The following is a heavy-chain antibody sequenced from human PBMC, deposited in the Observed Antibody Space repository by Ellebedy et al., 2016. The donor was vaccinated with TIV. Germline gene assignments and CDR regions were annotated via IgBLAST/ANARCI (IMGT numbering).Heavy chain of an antibody. CDR3: ARNYGAPDH. J-gene: IGHJ5*02. CDR1: GFTFSSYW. Sequence: PGGSLRLSCATSGFTFSSYWMRWVRQAPGKGLEWVANINQDGTEKHYVDSVRGRFTISRDDGKNSLFLQMTSLRAEDTALYYCARNYGAPDHWGQGTLVTVSS. CDR2: INQDGTEK. D-gene: IGHD4-17*01. V-gene: IGHV3-7*01.